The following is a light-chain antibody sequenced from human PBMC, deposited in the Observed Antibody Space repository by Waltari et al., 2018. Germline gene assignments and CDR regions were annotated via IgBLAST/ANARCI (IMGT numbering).Light chain of an antibody. V-gene: IGKV1-33*01. CDR3: QQYDHLPA. CDR2: NVY. Sequence: DIQMTQSPSSLSASVGDRVTITCQASQDISNFLNWFQQKQGQAPKLLIYNVYNLETGVPSRFSGSGSGTDFTFTISSLQPEDVATYFCQQYDHLPAFGGGTKVEIK. J-gene: IGKJ4*01. CDR1: QDISNF.